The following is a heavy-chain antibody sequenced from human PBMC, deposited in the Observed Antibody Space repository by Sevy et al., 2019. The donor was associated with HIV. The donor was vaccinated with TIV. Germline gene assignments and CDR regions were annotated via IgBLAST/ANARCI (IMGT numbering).Heavy chain of an antibody. CDR2: ISGGGGGT. CDR3: AKHYIHDIADGWYFDL. V-gene: IGHV3-23*01. J-gene: IGHJ2*01. CDR1: GFTFNNYA. D-gene: IGHD6-13*01. Sequence: GGSLRLSCAASGFTFNNYAMSWVRQAPGKGLEGKGLEWVSTISGGGGGTYYADSVWGRFTISRDNSKNTLYLQVNSLRVEDTAVYSCAKHYIHDIADGWYFDLWGRGTLVTVSS.